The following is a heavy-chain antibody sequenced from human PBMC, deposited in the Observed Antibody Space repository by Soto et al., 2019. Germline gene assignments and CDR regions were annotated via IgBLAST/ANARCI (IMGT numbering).Heavy chain of an antibody. Sequence: PSQTLSLTCAISGDSVSSNSVAWSWIRQSPSRGLEWLGRTYYRSKWYDDYAVSVKGRITINPDTSKNQFSLQLNSVIPEDTAVYYCASSGVQLKGRYYYMDVWGKGTTVTVSS. D-gene: IGHD3-3*01. CDR3: ASSGVQLKGRYYYMDV. CDR2: TYYRSKWYD. V-gene: IGHV6-1*01. CDR1: GDSVSSNSVA. J-gene: IGHJ6*03.